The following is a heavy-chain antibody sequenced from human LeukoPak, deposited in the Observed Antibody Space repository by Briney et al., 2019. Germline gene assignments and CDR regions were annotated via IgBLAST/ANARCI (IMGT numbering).Heavy chain of an antibody. CDR1: IDSFSNYH. Sequence: SETLSLTCAVYIDSFSNYHWNWIRQTPSKGLEWIGEVNEVGGTNISPSLRNRVTISVDTSKNQFSLKLSSVTAADTAVYYCARDHTAIYAFDIWGQGTMVTVSS. D-gene: IGHD5-18*01. CDR2: VNEVGGT. CDR3: ARDHTAIYAFDI. V-gene: IGHV4-34*01. J-gene: IGHJ3*02.